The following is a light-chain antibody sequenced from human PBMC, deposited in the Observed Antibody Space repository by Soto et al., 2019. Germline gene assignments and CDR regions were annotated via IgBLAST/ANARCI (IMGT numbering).Light chain of an antibody. CDR3: QQYGSSPPLT. Sequence: EIVLTPSPGTLSLSPGWRATLSCRASRSVSSNFLAWYQQKPGQAPRLLVYGASSRATGIPDRFSGSGSGTDFTLTISRLEPEDFAVYYCQQYGSSPPLTFGGGTKVDIK. CDR1: RSVSSNF. V-gene: IGKV3-20*01. CDR2: GAS. J-gene: IGKJ4*01.